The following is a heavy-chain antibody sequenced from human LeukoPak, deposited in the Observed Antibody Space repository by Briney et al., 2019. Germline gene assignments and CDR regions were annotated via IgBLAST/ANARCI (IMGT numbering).Heavy chain of an antibody. Sequence: SETLSLTCTVSGASISSYYWSWIRQPPGKGLEWVGYLYYSGSTNYNPSLKSRVTISVDTSKNEFSLKLRSVTAADTAVYYCARSRVKERISYGGNDPNYFDYWGQGTLVTVSS. CDR2: LYYSGST. CDR3: ARSRVKERISYGGNDPNYFDY. V-gene: IGHV4-59*01. J-gene: IGHJ4*02. D-gene: IGHD4-23*01. CDR1: GASISSYY.